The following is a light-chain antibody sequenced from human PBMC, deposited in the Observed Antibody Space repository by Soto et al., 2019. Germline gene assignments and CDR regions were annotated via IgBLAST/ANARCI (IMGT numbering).Light chain of an antibody. CDR2: DAS. CDR3: QQRSNWPSFT. J-gene: IGKJ3*01. Sequence: EIVLTQSPATLSLPPGERATLSCRASQSVSSYLAWYQQKPGQAPRLLIYDASNRATGIPARFSGSGSGTDFTLTISSLEPEDFAVYYCQQRSNWPSFTFGPGTKVDIK. CDR1: QSVSSY. V-gene: IGKV3-11*01.